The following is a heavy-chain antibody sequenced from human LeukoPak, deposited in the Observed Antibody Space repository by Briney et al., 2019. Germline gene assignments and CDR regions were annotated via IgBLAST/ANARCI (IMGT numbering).Heavy chain of an antibody. V-gene: IGHV1-8*01. CDR3: AKVESSGYYYLVDY. J-gene: IGHJ4*02. CDR2: MNPNSGNT. D-gene: IGHD3-22*01. Sequence: GASVKISCKASGYTFTSYDINWVRQATGQGLEWMGWMNPNSGNTGYAQKFQGSVTMTRNTSISTAYMELSSLRSEDTAVYYCAKVESSGYYYLVDYWGQGTLVTVSS. CDR1: GYTFTSYD.